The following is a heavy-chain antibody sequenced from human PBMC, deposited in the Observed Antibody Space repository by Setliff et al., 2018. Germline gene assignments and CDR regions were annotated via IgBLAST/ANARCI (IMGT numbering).Heavy chain of an antibody. CDR3: AKGGQWPPFPLDH. Sequence: GGSLRLSCAASGFTFSSYAMSWVRQAPGKGLEWVSAISGSGGSTYYADSVKGRFTISRDNSKNTLYLQMNSLIAEDTAVYYCAKGGQWPPFPLDHLGQGTLVTVSS. J-gene: IGHJ4*02. D-gene: IGHD2-8*01. V-gene: IGHV3-23*01. CDR1: GFTFSSYA. CDR2: ISGSGGST.